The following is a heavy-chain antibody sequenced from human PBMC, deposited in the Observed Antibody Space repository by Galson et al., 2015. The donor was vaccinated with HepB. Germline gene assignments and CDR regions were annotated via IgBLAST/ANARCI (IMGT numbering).Heavy chain of an antibody. Sequence: SLRLSCAASGFTFSNAWMNWVRQAPGKGLEWVGRIKSKTDGGTTDYAAPVKGRFTISRDDSKNTLYLQMNSLKTEDTAVYYCTTALWELEANFDYWGQGTLVTVSS. CDR2: IKSKTDGGTT. D-gene: IGHD1-26*01. CDR1: GFTFSNAW. J-gene: IGHJ4*02. V-gene: IGHV3-15*07. CDR3: TTALWELEANFDY.